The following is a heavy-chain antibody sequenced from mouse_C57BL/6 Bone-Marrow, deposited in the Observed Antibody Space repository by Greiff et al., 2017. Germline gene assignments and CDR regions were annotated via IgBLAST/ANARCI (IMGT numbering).Heavy chain of an antibody. CDR1: GFSLRTFGLG. V-gene: IGHV8-8*01. Sequence: QVTLKVSGPGILQPSQTLSLTCSFSGFSLRTFGLGVGWIRQPSGKGLEWLAHIWWDDDNYYNPALKSRLTISKDTSKNQVFLKIANVDTADTATYYCARIRADGYYVVWYFDVWGTGTTVTVSS. D-gene: IGHD2-3*01. CDR2: IWWDDDN. CDR3: ARIRADGYYVVWYFDV. J-gene: IGHJ1*03.